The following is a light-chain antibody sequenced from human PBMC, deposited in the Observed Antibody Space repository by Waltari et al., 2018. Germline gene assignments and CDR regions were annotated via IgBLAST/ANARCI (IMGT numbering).Light chain of an antibody. CDR3: QQYFTTPRA. V-gene: IGKV4-1*01. J-gene: IGKJ1*01. Sequence: DIVMTQSPDSLAVSLGERATVNCRSSQSLLFDSNNKNYLAWYQQKPGQPPKLLIYWASTRDSGVPNRFSGSGSGTDFTLTISGLQAEDVGVYYCQQYFTTPRAFGQGTKVEIK. CDR2: WAS. CDR1: QSLLFDSNNKNY.